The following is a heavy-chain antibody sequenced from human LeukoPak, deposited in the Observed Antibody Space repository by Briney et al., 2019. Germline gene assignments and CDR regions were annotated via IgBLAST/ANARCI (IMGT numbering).Heavy chain of an antibody. CDR1: GGSISPFY. Sequence: SETLSLTCTVSGGSISPFYWSWIRQPPGKGLEWIAYIYYSGSTAYNPSLKSRVAISVDTSNNQVSLKRISVTAADAAVYYWARHGYWSGGSCYWDYWGQGTLVTVSS. CDR3: ARHGYWSGGSCYWDY. J-gene: IGHJ4*02. D-gene: IGHD2-15*01. V-gene: IGHV4-59*08. CDR2: IYYSGST.